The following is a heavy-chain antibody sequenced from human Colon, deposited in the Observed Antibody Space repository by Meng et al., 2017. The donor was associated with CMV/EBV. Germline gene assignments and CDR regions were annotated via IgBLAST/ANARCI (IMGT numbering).Heavy chain of an antibody. CDR3: ARANNHAMDV. CDR1: GFFVSNTY. CDR2: IYRGGSP. D-gene: IGHD1/OR15-1a*01. Sequence: GESLKISCAGSGFFVSNTYINWVRQAPGKGLEWVSVIYRGGSPFYTDSVKGRFTISRDNAKNTLYLQMNSLRAEDTAVYYCARANNHAMDVWGQGTTVTVSS. V-gene: IGHV3-53*01. J-gene: IGHJ6*02.